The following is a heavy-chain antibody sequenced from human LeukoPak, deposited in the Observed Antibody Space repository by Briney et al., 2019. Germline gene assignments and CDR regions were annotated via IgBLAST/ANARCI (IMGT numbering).Heavy chain of an antibody. CDR3: ARDNRYFDPGVYYYYGMDV. Sequence: PSETLSLTCTVSGGSISSSSYYWGWIRQPPGKGLEWIGSIYYSGSTYYNPSLKSRVTLSAVDTSKNQFSLKLSSVTAAGTAVYYCARDNRYFDPGVYYYYGMDVWGQGTTVTVSS. J-gene: IGHJ6*02. V-gene: IGHV4-39*07. D-gene: IGHD3-9*01. CDR1: GGSISSSSYY. CDR2: IYYSGST.